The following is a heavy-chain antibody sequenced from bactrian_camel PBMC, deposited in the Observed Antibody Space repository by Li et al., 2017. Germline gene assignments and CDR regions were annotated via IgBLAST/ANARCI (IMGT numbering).Heavy chain of an antibody. CDR2: IYSDGGN. J-gene: IGHJ4*01. CDR3: ATGYGSSSLSNP. D-gene: IGHD6*01. Sequence: HVQLVESGGGLVQPGGSLRLSCAASGLTFSSYAMRWARQAPGKGLEWVSGIYSDGGNTYADSVKGRFTVSRDNRRNTVYLEMTNLIPEDTALYYCATGYGSSSLSNPRGQGTQVTVS. CDR1: GLTFSSYA. V-gene: IGHV3S9*01.